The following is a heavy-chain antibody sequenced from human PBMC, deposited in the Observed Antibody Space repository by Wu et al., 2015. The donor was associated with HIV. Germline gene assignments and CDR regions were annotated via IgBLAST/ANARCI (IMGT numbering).Heavy chain of an antibody. CDR2: FIPIFGTA. CDR3: ARDVARETMIRDRPRYGLDV. V-gene: IGHV1-69*05. J-gene: IGHJ6*02. Sequence: QVQLMQSGAEVKKPGSSVKVSCKASGATFISYTITWVRQAPGQGLEWMGGFIPIFGTANYAQKFQGRLTITTDESTATGYMELSSLRSEDTAVYYCARDVARETMIRDRPRYGLDVWGQGTTVTVSS. CDR1: GATFISYT. D-gene: IGHD3-10*01.